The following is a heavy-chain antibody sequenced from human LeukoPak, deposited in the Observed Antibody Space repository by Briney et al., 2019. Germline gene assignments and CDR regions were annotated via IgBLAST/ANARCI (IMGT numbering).Heavy chain of an antibody. D-gene: IGHD2-2*02. CDR3: AKVVVPAAISGWFDP. CDR2: ISGSGGST. Sequence: PGGSLRLSCAASGFTFSSYAMSWVRQAPGKGLEWVSGISGSGGSTYYADSVKGRFTISRDNSKNTLYLQMNSLRAEDTAVYYCAKVVVPAAISGWFDPWGQGTLVTVSS. J-gene: IGHJ5*02. CDR1: GFTFSSYA. V-gene: IGHV3-23*01.